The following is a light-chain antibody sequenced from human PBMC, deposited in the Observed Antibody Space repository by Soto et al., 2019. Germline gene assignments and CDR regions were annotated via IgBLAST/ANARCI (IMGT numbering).Light chain of an antibody. J-gene: IGKJ1*01. CDR2: GAS. Sequence: EVVLTQSPATLSVSPGEGVTLPCRASQGIGDTLAWYQHKPGQTPRLLIYGASSRATGIPDRFSGSGSGTDFTLTISRLEPEDFAVYYCQQYGSSPWTFGQGTKVDVK. V-gene: IGKV3-20*01. CDR1: QGIGDT. CDR3: QQYGSSPWT.